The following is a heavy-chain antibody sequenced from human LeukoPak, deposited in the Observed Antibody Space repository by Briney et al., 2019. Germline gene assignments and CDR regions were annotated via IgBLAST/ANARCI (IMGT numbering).Heavy chain of an antibody. V-gene: IGHV3-48*03. CDR3: ATLWDPVAGTTQPLL. CDR1: GFTFSSYE. D-gene: IGHD6-19*01. J-gene: IGHJ4*02. Sequence: PGGSRRLSCAASGFTFSSYEMNWVRQAPGKGLEWVSYISGSGSTIYYGDSLEGRFTISRDNANNSLYLQINSLRVEDTAVYYCATLWDPVAGTTQPLLWGQGTLVTVSS. CDR2: ISGSGSTI.